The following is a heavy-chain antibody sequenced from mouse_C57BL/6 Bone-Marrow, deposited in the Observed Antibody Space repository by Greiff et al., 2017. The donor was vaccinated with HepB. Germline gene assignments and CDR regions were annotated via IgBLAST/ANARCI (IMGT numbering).Heavy chain of an antibody. V-gene: IGHV8-8*01. Sequence: QVQLKESGPGILQPSQTLSLTCSFSGFSLSTFGMGVGWIRQPSGKGLEWLAHIWWDGDKYYNPALKSRLTISKDTSKNQVFLKIANVDTADTATDYCARIVGDYGAWFAYWGQGTRVTVSA. CDR1: GFSLSTFGMG. CDR2: IWWDGDK. J-gene: IGHJ3*01. CDR3: ARIVGDYGAWFAY. D-gene: IGHD2-4*01.